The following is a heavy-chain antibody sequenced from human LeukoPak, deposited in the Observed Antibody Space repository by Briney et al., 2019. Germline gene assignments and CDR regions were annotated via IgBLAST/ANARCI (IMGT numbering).Heavy chain of an antibody. J-gene: IGHJ4*02. CDR1: GGTFSSYA. V-gene: IGHV1-69*13. D-gene: IGHD3-10*01. CDR3: ARVPTGVMVRGVYYFDY. Sequence: GASVKVSCKASGGTFSSYAISWVRQAPGQGLEWMGGIIPIFGTANYAQKFQGRVTITADESTSTAYMELSSLRSEDTAVYYCARVPTGVMVRGVYYFDYWGQGTLVTVSS. CDR2: IIPIFGTA.